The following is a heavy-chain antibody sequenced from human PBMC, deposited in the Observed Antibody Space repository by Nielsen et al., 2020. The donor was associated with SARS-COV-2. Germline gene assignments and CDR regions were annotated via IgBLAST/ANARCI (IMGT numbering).Heavy chain of an antibody. CDR2: IIPIFGTA. Sequence: SVKVSCKASGGTFSSYAISWVRQAPGQGLEWMGGIIPIFGTANYAQKFQGRVTITADESTSTAYMELSSLRSEDTAVYYCAWSIAAGRFSDYWGQGTLVTVSS. CDR3: AWSIAAGRFSDY. V-gene: IGHV1-69*13. J-gene: IGHJ4*02. CDR1: GGTFSSYA. D-gene: IGHD6-13*01.